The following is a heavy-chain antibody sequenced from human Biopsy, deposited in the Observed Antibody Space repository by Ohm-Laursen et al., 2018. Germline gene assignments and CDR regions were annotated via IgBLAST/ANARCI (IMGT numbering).Heavy chain of an antibody. CDR1: GDSFTSYA. CDR2: IIPIPNVA. V-gene: IGHV1-69*10. J-gene: IGHJ4*02. Sequence: KISCKASGDSFTSYAIGWVRQAPGQGLEWMGGIIPIPNVATYAQKFQGRITITADESTSTAYMELSSLRSDDTAVYYCARDALGGGSYRFFYWGQGSLVTVSS. CDR3: ARDALGGGSYRFFY. D-gene: IGHD1-26*01.